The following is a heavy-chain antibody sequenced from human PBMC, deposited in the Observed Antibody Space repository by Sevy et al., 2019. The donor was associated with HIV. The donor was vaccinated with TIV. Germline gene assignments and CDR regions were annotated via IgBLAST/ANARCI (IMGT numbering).Heavy chain of an antibody. CDR1: GFTFSDYY. D-gene: IGHD4-17*01. J-gene: IGHJ4*02. Sequence: GGSLRLSCAASGFTFSDYYMSWIRQAPGKGLEWVSYISSSGSTIYYPDSVKGRFTISRDNANNSLYLQMNSLRAEDTAVYYCARAYDYGDSNDYWGQGTLVTVSS. CDR2: ISSSGSTI. CDR3: ARAYDYGDSNDY. V-gene: IGHV3-11*01.